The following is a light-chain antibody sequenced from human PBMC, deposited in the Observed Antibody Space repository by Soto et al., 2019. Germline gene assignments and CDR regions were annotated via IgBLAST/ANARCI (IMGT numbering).Light chain of an antibody. CDR2: DVT. V-gene: IGLV2-11*01. Sequence: QSALTQPRSVSGSPGQSVTISCTGTSSDVGGYNYVSWYQQYPGKAPKLIIYDVTKRPSGVPDRFSGSKSGNTASLTISGLQAEDEADYYCAAWDDSLNGVVFGGGTKLTVL. CDR1: SSDVGGYNY. J-gene: IGLJ2*01. CDR3: AAWDDSLNGVV.